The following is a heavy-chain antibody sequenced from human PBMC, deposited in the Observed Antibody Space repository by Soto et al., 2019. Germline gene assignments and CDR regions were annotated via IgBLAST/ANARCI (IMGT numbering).Heavy chain of an antibody. J-gene: IGHJ4*02. Sequence: EVQLLESGGGPVQPGGSLRLYCAASGFTFSSYAMHWVRRPPGKGLEWVSSISGSGGTAYYADSVKGRFSISRDSLVNTLYLQMNSLRAEDTAVYYCAKGRGQNWNFDYWGQGSLVTVSP. D-gene: IGHD1-1*01. V-gene: IGHV3-23*01. CDR1: GFTFSSYA. CDR3: AKGRGQNWNFDY. CDR2: ISGSGGTA.